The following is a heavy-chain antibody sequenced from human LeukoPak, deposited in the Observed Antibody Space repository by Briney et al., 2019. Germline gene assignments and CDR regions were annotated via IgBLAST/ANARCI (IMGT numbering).Heavy chain of an antibody. D-gene: IGHD2/OR15-2a*01. CDR3: AKGPSTWDS. Sequence: GVSLRLSCAASGFTFSDSAMSWVRQAPGKGLEWVSAITASGGSTYYADSMKGRFTISRDNSKNTLYLQMNSLRTEDTAVYYCAKGPSTWDSWGQGTLVTVSS. CDR2: ITASGGST. CDR1: GFTFSDSA. J-gene: IGHJ4*02. V-gene: IGHV3-23*01.